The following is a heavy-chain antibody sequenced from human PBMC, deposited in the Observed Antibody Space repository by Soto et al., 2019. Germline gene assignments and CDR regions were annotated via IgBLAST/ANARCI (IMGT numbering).Heavy chain of an antibody. CDR2: ISSSGSTI. CDR3: ARDGGDRLPKIIIAARPFPYYYYYGMDV. CDR1: GFTFSSHS. D-gene: IGHD6-6*01. J-gene: IGHJ6*02. Sequence: PDGPKRVSRGASGFTFSSHSMNWVRKAQGKGLEWVSYISSSGSTIYYADSVKGRFTISRDNAKNSLYLQMNSLRAEDTAVYYCARDGGDRLPKIIIAARPFPYYYYYGMDVWGQGTTVTVSS. V-gene: IGHV3-48*04.